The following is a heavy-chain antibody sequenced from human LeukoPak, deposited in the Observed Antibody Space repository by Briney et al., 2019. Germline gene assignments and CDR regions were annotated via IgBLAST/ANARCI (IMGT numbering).Heavy chain of an antibody. V-gene: IGHV1-18*04. D-gene: IGHD6-19*01. CDR1: GYTFTSYY. CDR2: ISAYNGNT. CDR3: ARYIAVGDFDY. J-gene: IGHJ4*02. Sequence: GASVKVSCKASGYTFTSYYMHWVRQAPGQGLEWMGWISAYNGNTNYAQKLQGRVTMTTDTSTSTAYMELRSLRSDDTAVYYCARYIAVGDFDYWGQGTLVTVSS.